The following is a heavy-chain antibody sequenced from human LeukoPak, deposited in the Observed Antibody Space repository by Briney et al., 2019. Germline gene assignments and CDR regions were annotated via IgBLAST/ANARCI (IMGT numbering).Heavy chain of an antibody. J-gene: IGHJ5*02. CDR2: ISAYNGNT. CDR1: GYTFTSYG. CDR3: ARRRKTYCSSTSCSARDWFDP. V-gene: IGHV1-18*01. Sequence: GASVKVSCKASGYTFTSYGISWVRQAPGQGLEWMGWISAYNGNTNYAQKLQGRVTMTTDTSTSTAYMELRSLRSDDTAVYYCARRRKTYCSSTSCSARDWFDPWGQGTLVTVSS. D-gene: IGHD2-2*01.